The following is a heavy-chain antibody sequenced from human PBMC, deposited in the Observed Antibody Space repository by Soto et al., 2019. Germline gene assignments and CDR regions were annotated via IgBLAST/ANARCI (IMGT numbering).Heavy chain of an antibody. CDR2: VSSDGSGK. D-gene: IGHD4-4*01. V-gene: IGHV3-30*03. Sequence: QVQLVESGGGVVQPGRSLRLSCSASGFTFSSFGMHWLRQAPGKGLEWVAVVSSDGSGKFYVDSVKGRFIISRDNAKNSMYLQMDSLRGEDTAVYYCVRGGSNYASWGQGTLVTVSS. CDR1: GFTFSSFG. J-gene: IGHJ5*02. CDR3: VRGGSNYAS.